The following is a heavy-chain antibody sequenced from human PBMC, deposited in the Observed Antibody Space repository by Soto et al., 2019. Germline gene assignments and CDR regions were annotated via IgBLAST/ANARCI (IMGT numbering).Heavy chain of an antibody. CDR2: ISSSSSYI. V-gene: IGHV3-21*01. CDR1: GFTFSSYS. CDR3: AREGIAADGYYYYYGMDV. J-gene: IGHJ6*02. D-gene: IGHD6-13*01. Sequence: PGGSLRLSCAASGFTFSSYSMNWVRQAPGKGLEWVSSISSSSSYIYYADSVKGRFTISRDNAKNSLYLQMNSLRAEDTAVYYCAREGIAADGYYYYYGMDVWGQGTTVTVSS.